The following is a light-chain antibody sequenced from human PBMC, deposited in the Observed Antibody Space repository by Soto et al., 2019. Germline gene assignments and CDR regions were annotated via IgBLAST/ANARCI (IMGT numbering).Light chain of an antibody. CDR3: QQTNSVPLT. Sequence: DIQMTQSPSSVSASVGGRVTITCRASQDISNYLAWYQQKPGKAPNLLIYTASSLQSGVPSKFSGSGSGTGFTLTISSLQPEDVATYYCQQTNSVPLTFGGGTKVEIK. V-gene: IGKV1-12*01. CDR2: TAS. CDR1: QDISNY. J-gene: IGKJ4*01.